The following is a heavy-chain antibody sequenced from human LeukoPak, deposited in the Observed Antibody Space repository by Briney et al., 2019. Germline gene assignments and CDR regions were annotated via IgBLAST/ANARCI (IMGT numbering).Heavy chain of an antibody. CDR2: IRSKAYGGTT. CDR1: GFTFGDYA. Sequence: GGSLRLSCTASGFTFGDYAMSWVRQAPGKGLEWVGFIRSKAYGGTTEYAASVKGRFTISRDDSKSIAYLQMNSLKTEDTAVYYCTRVAIWFGEFLFDYWGQGTLVTVSS. J-gene: IGHJ4*02. D-gene: IGHD3-10*01. V-gene: IGHV3-49*04. CDR3: TRVAIWFGEFLFDY.